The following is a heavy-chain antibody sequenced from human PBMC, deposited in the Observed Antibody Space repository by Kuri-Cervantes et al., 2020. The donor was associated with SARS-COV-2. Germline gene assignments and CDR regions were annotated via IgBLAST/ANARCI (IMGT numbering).Heavy chain of an antibody. J-gene: IGHJ4*02. V-gene: IGHV4-39*01. D-gene: IGHD5-18*01. CDR1: GGSVKSNSYY. CDR2: SYYSGNT. CDR3: ARLSPGYSYGYPDY. Sequence: GSLRLSCTVSGGSVKSNSYYWDWIRQPPGKGLEWIGSSYYSGNTFSNTFYNPSLKSRVTISVDTSMNQFALNLISVTAADTAVYYCARLSPGYSYGYPDYWGQGTLVTVSS.